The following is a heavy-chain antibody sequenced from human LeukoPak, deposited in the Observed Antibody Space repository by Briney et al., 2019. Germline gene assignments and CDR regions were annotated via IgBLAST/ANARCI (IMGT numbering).Heavy chain of an antibody. J-gene: IGHJ4*02. CDR3: ARVQDQSDFFDY. CDR2: IYYSGST. Sequence: SETLSLACAVSGGSISSYYWSWIRQPPGKGLEWIGYIYYSGSTNYNPSLKSRVTISVDTSKNQFSLKLSSVTAADTAVYYCARVQDQSDFFDYWGQGTLVTVSS. V-gene: IGHV4-59*12. CDR1: GGSISSYY.